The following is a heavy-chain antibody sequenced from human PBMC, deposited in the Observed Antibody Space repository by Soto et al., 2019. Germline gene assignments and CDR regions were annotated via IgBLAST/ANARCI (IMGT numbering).Heavy chain of an antibody. J-gene: IGHJ6*02. Sequence: GGSLRLSCAASGFTFSSYAMSWVRQAPGKGLEWVSAISGSGGSTYYADSVKGRFTISRDNSKNTLYLQMNSLRAEDTAVYYCAKVVAPMVRGVFSSPLYYYYGMYVWGQGTTVTVS. D-gene: IGHD3-10*01. V-gene: IGHV3-23*01. CDR1: GFTFSSYA. CDR2: ISGSGGST. CDR3: AKVVAPMVRGVFSSPLYYYYGMYV.